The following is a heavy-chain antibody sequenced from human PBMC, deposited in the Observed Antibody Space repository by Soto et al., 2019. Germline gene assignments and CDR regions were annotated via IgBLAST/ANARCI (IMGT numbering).Heavy chain of an antibody. CDR1: GFTFSSYW. CDR2: IKQDGSEK. V-gene: IGHV3-7*01. D-gene: IGHD3-10*01. Sequence: PGGSLRLSCAASGFTFSSYWMSWVRQAPGKGLEWVANIKQDGSEKYYVDSVKGRFTISRDNAKNSLYLQMNSLRAEDTAVYYCARDSALPGSYYNVGEFDYWGQGTLVTVSS. J-gene: IGHJ4*02. CDR3: ARDSALPGSYYNVGEFDY.